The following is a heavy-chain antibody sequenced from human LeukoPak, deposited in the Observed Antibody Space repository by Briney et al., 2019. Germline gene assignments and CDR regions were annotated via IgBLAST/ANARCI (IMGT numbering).Heavy chain of an antibody. D-gene: IGHD3-10*01. CDR1: GYSITTGYF. V-gene: IGHV4-38-2*02. Sequence: SETLSLTCTVSGYSITTGYFWGWIRQPPGKGLEWIGNIYHSGSTYYNPSLKSRVTISVDTSKNQFSLKLRSVTAADMAVYYCARSILLNWFDPWGQGTLVTVPS. J-gene: IGHJ5*02. CDR3: ARSILLNWFDP. CDR2: IYHSGST.